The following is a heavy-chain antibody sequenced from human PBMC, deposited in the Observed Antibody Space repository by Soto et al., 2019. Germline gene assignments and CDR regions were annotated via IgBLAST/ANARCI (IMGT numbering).Heavy chain of an antibody. CDR1: GYSFTSYA. CDR3: ARDRGFLEWSFDY. J-gene: IGHJ4*02. D-gene: IGHD3-3*01. Sequence: QVHLVQSGAEVKKPGASVKVSCKASGYSFTSYAMHWVRQAPGQRLEWMGWITSGNGNTKCSQKFQGRVTITRDTSASTAYMELSSLRSEDTAVYYCARDRGFLEWSFDYWGQGTLVTVSS. CDR2: ITSGNGNT. V-gene: IGHV1-3*01.